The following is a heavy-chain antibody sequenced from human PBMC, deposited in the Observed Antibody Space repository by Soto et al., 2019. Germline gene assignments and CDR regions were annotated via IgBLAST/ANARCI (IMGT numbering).Heavy chain of an antibody. D-gene: IGHD3-3*01. Sequence: QVQLVQSGAEVKKPGASVKVSCKASGYTFTSYGISWVRQAPGQGREWMGGISAYNGNTNYAQKLQGRVTMTTDTSTSTAYLELRSLRSDDTAVYYCATGLRFLEWLLFDYWGQGTLVTVSS. CDR3: ATGLRFLEWLLFDY. V-gene: IGHV1-18*04. J-gene: IGHJ4*02. CDR2: ISAYNGNT. CDR1: GYTFTSYG.